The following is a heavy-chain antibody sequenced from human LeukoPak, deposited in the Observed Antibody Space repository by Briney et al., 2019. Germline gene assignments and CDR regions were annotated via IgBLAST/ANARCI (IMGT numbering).Heavy chain of an antibody. CDR2: INPNSGGT. CDR3: ARSYYYGSGSYVVTGMFDY. V-gene: IGHV1-2*02. J-gene: IGHJ4*02. CDR1: GYTFTGYY. Sequence: ASVKVSCKASGYTFTGYYMHWVRQAPGQGLEWMGWINPNSGGTNYAQKFQGRVTMTRDASISTAYMELSRLRPDDTAVYYCARSYYYGSGSYVVTGMFDYWGQGTLVTVSS. D-gene: IGHD3-10*01.